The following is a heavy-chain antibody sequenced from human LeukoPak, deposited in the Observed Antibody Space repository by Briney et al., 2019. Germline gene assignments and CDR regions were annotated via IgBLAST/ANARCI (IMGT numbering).Heavy chain of an antibody. J-gene: IGHJ3*02. Sequence: GGSLRLSCAASGFTFSSYSMNWVRQAPGKGLEWVSSISSSSYIYYADSVKGRFTISRDNAKNSLYLQMNSLRAEDTAVYYCARDPFARVNDAFDIWGQGTMVTVSS. CDR2: ISSSSYI. D-gene: IGHD2-21*01. V-gene: IGHV3-21*01. CDR1: GFTFSSYS. CDR3: ARDPFARVNDAFDI.